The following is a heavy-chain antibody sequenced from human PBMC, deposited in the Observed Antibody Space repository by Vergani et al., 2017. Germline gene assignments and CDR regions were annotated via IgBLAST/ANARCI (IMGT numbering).Heavy chain of an antibody. CDR1: GGSISSSSYY. V-gene: IGHV4-39*07. Sequence: QLQLQESGPGLVKPSETLSLTCTVSGGSISSSSYYWGWIRQPPGKGLEWIGSIYYSGSTYYNPSLKSRVTISVDTSKNQFSLKLSSVTAADTAVYYCARGQHILWFGVGGRYGMDVWGQGTTVTVSS. D-gene: IGHD3-10*01. J-gene: IGHJ6*02. CDR3: ARGQHILWFGVGGRYGMDV. CDR2: IYYSGST.